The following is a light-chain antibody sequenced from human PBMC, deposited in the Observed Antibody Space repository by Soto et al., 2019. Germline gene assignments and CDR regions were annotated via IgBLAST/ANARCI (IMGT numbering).Light chain of an antibody. V-gene: IGKV3D-15*01. CDR2: GAS. Sequence: EIVLTQSPASLSLSHGERATLSCRASQSVSSTLAWYQQKPGQAPRLLIYGASTRATGIPARFSGSGSGTEFTLTISSLQSEDFTVYYCQQYNNWPAITFGQGTRLEIK. J-gene: IGKJ5*01. CDR1: QSVSST. CDR3: QQYNNWPAIT.